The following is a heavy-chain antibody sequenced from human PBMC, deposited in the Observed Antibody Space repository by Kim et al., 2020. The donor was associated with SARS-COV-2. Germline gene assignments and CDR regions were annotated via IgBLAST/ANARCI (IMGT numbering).Heavy chain of an antibody. CDR2: ISSSSSYI. Sequence: GGSLRLSCAASGFTFSSYSMNWVRQAPGKGLEWVSSISSSSSYIYYADSVKGRFTISRDNAKNSLYLQMNSLRAEDTAVYYCAREYDDILTGYCLDYWGQGTLVTVSS. V-gene: IGHV3-21*01. CDR3: AREYDDILTGYCLDY. D-gene: IGHD3-9*01. J-gene: IGHJ4*02. CDR1: GFTFSSYS.